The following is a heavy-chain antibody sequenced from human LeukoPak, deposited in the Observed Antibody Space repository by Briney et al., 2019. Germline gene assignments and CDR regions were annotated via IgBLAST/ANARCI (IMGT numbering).Heavy chain of an antibody. CDR3: ARNYFGSGTYPFDY. CDR2: INPNSGGT. J-gene: IGHJ4*02. V-gene: IGHV1-2*02. CDR1: GYTFTGYY. D-gene: IGHD3-10*01. Sequence: ASVKVSCKASGYTFTGYYMNWVRQAPGQGLEWMGWINPNSGGTNYAQKFQGRVTMTRDTSISTAYMELSRLRSDDTAVYYCARNYFGSGTYPFDYWGQGTLVTVSS.